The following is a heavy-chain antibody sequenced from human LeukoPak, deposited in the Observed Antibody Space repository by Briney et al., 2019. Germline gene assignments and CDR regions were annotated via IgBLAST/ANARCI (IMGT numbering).Heavy chain of an antibody. V-gene: IGHV3-48*03. Sequence: GTLSLTCAVSGGSISSSNWWRWVRQPPGKGLEWGAYISSNGSTIYYADSVKGRFTISRDNAKKSLYLKMNSLRAEDTAIYYCATYRQVLLPFESWGQGTLVTVSS. CDR1: GGSISSSNW. J-gene: IGHJ4*02. D-gene: IGHD2-8*02. CDR2: ISSNGSTI. CDR3: ATYRQVLLPFES.